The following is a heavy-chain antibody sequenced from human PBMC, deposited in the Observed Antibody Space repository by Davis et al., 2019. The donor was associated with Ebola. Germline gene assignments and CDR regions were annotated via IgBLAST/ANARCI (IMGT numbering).Heavy chain of an antibody. J-gene: IGHJ6*03. Sequence: PSETLSLTCTVSGGSISRYYWSWIRQPAGKGLEWIGRIYTSGSTNYNPSLKSRVTISVDTSKNQFSLKLSSVTAADTAVYYCARERREAAQYYYYYYMDVWGKGTTVTASS. CDR1: GGSISRYY. D-gene: IGHD2-15*01. V-gene: IGHV4-4*07. CDR2: IYTSGST. CDR3: ARERREAAQYYYYYYMDV.